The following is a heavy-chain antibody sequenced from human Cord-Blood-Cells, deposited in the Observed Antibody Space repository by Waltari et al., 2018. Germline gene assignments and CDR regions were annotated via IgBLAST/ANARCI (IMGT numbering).Heavy chain of an antibody. CDR1: GGSISSGGYY. CDR2: IYYSGST. D-gene: IGHD3-9*01. Sequence: QVQLQESGPGLVKPSQTLSLTCTVSGGSISSGGYYWSWIRQHPGKGLEWIGYIYYSGSTCYNPSLKSRFTISVETAKNQFSLKLSSVTAAATAVYYCARADRFYDILTGHDAFDIWGQGTMVTVSS. CDR3: ARADRFYDILTGHDAFDI. V-gene: IGHV4-31*03. J-gene: IGHJ3*02.